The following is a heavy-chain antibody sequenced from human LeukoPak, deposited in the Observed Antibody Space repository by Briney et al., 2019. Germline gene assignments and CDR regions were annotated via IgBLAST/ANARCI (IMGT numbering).Heavy chain of an antibody. V-gene: IGHV3-21*04. CDR3: ARERGYYDSSGLDAFDI. J-gene: IGHJ3*02. Sequence: GGSLRLSCAASGFTFSRFTMSWVRQAPGKGLEWVSSITSSSSYIYYADSVKGRFTISRDNAKNSLYLQMNSLRAEDTALYYCARERGYYDSSGLDAFDIWGQGTMVTVSS. CDR1: GFTFSRFT. CDR2: ITSSSSYI. D-gene: IGHD3-22*01.